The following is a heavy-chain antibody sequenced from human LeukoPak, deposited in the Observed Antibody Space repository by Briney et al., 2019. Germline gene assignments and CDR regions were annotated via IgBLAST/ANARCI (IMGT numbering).Heavy chain of an antibody. V-gene: IGHV1-3*04. CDR3: AREGNIVVVPAAPFDY. CDR1: GYTFTSFA. D-gene: IGHD2-2*01. Sequence: ASVKVSCKASGYTFTSFAIHWVRQAPGQRLEWMGWINTGNGNTRYSQKFQGRVTITRDTSASTAYIELSSLRSEDTAVYYCAREGNIVVVPAAPFDYWGQGTLVTVSS. J-gene: IGHJ4*02. CDR2: INTGNGNT.